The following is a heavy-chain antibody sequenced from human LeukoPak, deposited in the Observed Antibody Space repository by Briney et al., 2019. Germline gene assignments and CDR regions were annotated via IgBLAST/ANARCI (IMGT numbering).Heavy chain of an antibody. V-gene: IGHV3-30*03. J-gene: IGHJ4*02. CDR3: ARDAFQLNYFDY. CDR2: ISYDGSNK. Sequence: GGSLRLSCAASGFTFSSYGMHWVRQAPGKGLEWVAVISYDGSNKYYADSVKGRFTISRDNSKNTLYLQMNSLRAEDTAVYYCARDAFQLNYFDYWGQGTLVTVSS. D-gene: IGHD1-1*01. CDR1: GFTFSSYG.